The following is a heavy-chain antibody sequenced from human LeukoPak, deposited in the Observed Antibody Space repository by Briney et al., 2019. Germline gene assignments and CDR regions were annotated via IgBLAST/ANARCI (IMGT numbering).Heavy chain of an antibody. V-gene: IGHV4-59*01. J-gene: IGHJ6*03. CDR3: ARRPYSSGWSPYYYYYMDV. CDR2: IYYSGST. D-gene: IGHD6-19*01. Sequence: SETLSLTCTVSGGSISSYYWSWIRQPPGKGLEWIGYIYYSGSTNYNPSLKSRVTISVDTSKNQFSLKLSSVTAADTAVYYCARRPYSSGWSPYYYYYMDVWGKGTTVTVSS. CDR1: GGSISSYY.